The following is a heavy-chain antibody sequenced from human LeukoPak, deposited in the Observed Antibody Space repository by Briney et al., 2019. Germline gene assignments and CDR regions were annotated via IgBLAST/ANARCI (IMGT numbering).Heavy chain of an antibody. Sequence: ASVKVSCKASGYYMHWVRQAPGQGLEWMGIINPSGGTTTYAQKFQGRLTMTRDTSTSTVYMELSSLTSEDTAVYCCARRFSGWRFDYWGQGTLVTVSS. CDR3: ARRFSGWRFDY. J-gene: IGHJ4*02. CDR1: GYY. V-gene: IGHV1-46*01. D-gene: IGHD6-19*01. CDR2: INPSGGTT.